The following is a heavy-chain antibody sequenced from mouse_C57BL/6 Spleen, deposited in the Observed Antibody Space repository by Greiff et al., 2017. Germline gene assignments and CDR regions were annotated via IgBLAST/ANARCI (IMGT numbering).Heavy chain of an antibody. CDR2: IRNKANGYTT. Sequence: EVQLVESGGGLVQPGGSLSLSCAASGFTFTDYYMSWVRQPPGKALEWLGFIRNKANGYTTEYSASVKGRFTISRDNSQSILYLQMNALRAEDSATYYCARMWGFITTPWFAYWGQGTLVTVSA. J-gene: IGHJ3*01. CDR1: GFTFTDYY. CDR3: ARMWGFITTPWFAY. D-gene: IGHD1-1*01. V-gene: IGHV7-3*01.